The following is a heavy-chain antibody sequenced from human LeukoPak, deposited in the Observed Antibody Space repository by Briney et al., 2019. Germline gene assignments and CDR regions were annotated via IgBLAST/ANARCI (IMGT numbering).Heavy chain of an antibody. CDR3: AKGVLRYFDPRPF. Sequence: PGGSLRLSCAASGFTFNNYAMTWVRQAPGKGLEWVSTIIGSGGNTDYADSVKGRFTISRDNSKNTLYLQMNSLRAEDTAVYYCAKGVLRYFDPRPFWGQGTLVTVSS. D-gene: IGHD3-9*01. CDR1: GFTFNNYA. V-gene: IGHV3-23*01. J-gene: IGHJ4*02. CDR2: IIGSGGNT.